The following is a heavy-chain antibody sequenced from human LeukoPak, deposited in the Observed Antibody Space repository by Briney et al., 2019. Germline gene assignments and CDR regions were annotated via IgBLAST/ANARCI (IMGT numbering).Heavy chain of an antibody. D-gene: IGHD3-10*01. CDR3: AKDISVDYYYGMDV. V-gene: IGHV3-9*01. CDR1: GFTFDDYA. CDR2: ISWNSGSI. J-gene: IGHJ6*02. Sequence: PEGSLRLSCAASGFTFDDYAMHWVRQAPGKGLEWVSGISWNSGSIGYADSVKGRFTISRDNAKNSLYLQMNSLRAEDTALYYCAKDISVDYYYGMDVWGQGTTVTVSS.